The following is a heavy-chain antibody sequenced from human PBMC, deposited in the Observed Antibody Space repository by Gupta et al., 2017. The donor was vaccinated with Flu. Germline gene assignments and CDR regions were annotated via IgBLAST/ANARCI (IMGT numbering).Heavy chain of an antibody. D-gene: IGHD6-19*01. V-gene: IGHV3-48*03. J-gene: IGHJ3*02. Sequence: EVQLVESGGGLVQPGGSLRLSCAASGFTFRSYEMNWVRQAPGKGLEWVSYISSSGSTIYYADSVKGRFTISRDNAKNSLYLQMNSLRAEDTAVYYCARHEKYSSGWYAAFDIWGQGTMVTVSS. CDR3: ARHEKYSSGWYAAFDI. CDR1: GFTFRSYE. CDR2: ISSSGSTI.